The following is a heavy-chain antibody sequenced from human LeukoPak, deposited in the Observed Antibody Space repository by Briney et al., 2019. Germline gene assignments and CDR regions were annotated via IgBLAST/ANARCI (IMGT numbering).Heavy chain of an antibody. CDR2: ISYDGSNK. V-gene: IGHV3-30*03. J-gene: IGHJ4*02. CDR3: ARVRNGIGWAFDY. Sequence: SGRSLRLSCAASGFTFSSYGMHWVRQAPGKGLEWVAVISYDGSNKYYADSVKGRFTISRDNSKNTLYLQMNSLRAEDTAVYYCARVRNGIGWAFDYWGQGALVTVSS. D-gene: IGHD6-19*01. CDR1: GFTFSSYG.